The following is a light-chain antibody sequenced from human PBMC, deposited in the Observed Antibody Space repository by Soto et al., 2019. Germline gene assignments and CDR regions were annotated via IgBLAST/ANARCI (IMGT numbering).Light chain of an antibody. Sequence: QSVLTQPRSVSGSPGQSVTISCTGTSSDVGGYKHVSWYQQHPGKAPKLIIYDASSRPSGISNRFSASKSANTASLTISGLQADDEADYYCSSYTSSTSLLIFGAGTKVTGL. CDR2: DAS. CDR1: SSDVGGYKH. V-gene: IGLV2-14*03. CDR3: SSYTSSTSLLI. J-gene: IGLJ1*01.